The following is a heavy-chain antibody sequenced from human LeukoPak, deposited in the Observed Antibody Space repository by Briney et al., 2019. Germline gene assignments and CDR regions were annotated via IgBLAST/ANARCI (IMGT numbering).Heavy chain of an antibody. CDR3: ARDVGDGYNHQEIDY. CDR1: GFTFSGYS. J-gene: IGHJ4*02. CDR2: ISSSSSYI. V-gene: IGHV3-21*01. D-gene: IGHD5-24*01. Sequence: GGSLRLSCAASGFTFSGYSMNWVRQAPGKGLEWVSSISSSSSYIYYADSVKGRFTISRDNAKNSLYLQMNSLRAEDTAVYYCARDVGDGYNHQEIDYWGQGTLVTVSS.